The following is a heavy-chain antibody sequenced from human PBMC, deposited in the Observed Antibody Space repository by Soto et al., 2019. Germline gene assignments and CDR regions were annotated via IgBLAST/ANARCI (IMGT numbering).Heavy chain of an antibody. CDR3: ARVMYPSGWFVFQH. CDR2: ISDDGTNK. D-gene: IGHD6-19*01. CDR1: GFTLSNYA. V-gene: IGHV3-30-3*01. Sequence: QVQLVESGGGVVQPGRSLRLSCAASGFTLSNYAMHWVRQAPGKGLEWVSVISDDGTNKFYADSVKGRFTISRDTSRNTLYLQMTSLRADDTAVYYCARVMYPSGWFVFQHWGQGTLVTVSS. J-gene: IGHJ1*01.